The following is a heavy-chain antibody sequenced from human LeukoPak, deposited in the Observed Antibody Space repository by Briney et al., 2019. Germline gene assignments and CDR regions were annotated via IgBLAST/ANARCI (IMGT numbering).Heavy chain of an antibody. Sequence: SVKVSCKASGGTFSSYAISWVRQAPGQGLEWMGRIIPILGIANYAQKFQGRVTITADKSTSTAYMELSSLRSEDTAVYYCARDITLAEVYYYYGMDVWGQGTTVTVSS. V-gene: IGHV1-69*04. D-gene: IGHD1-20*01. J-gene: IGHJ6*02. CDR2: IIPILGIA. CDR3: ARDITLAEVYYYYGMDV. CDR1: GGTFSSYA.